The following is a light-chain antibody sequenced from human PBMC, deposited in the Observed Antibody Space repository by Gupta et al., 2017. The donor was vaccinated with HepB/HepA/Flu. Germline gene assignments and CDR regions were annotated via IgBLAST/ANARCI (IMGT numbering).Light chain of an antibody. J-gene: IGLJ3*02. CDR3: QTWGTAFRV. V-gene: IGLV4-69*01. Sequence: QVVLTPSPSASASLGASVKLTCTLSSGHSNYAIAWHQQRPETGSRYLMKVNSDGSHRKGDGISDRFSGSSSGAERYLSISSLQSEDEADYYCQTWGTAFRVFGGGTKLTVL. CDR1: SGHSNYA. CDR2: VNSDGSH.